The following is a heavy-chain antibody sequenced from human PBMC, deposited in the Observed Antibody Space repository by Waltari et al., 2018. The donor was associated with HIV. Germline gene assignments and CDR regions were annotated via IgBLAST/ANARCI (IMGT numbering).Heavy chain of an antibody. D-gene: IGHD2-15*01. J-gene: IGHJ6*01. CDR3: ARVDCVGGSCLPWTYRYLYAMDV. Sequence: QVRLLQSGAEVKKPGASVRVYCKASGSIFYDYFIHWVRQAPGKGLEWVGWVNPRSGGEKYAPKFQGRVSVTRDTSRTTAYMYLSNLRPDDTAVYFCARVDCVGGSCLPWTYRYLYAMDVWGQGTTVTVSP. CDR2: VNPRSGGE. V-gene: IGHV1-2*02. CDR1: GSIFYDYF.